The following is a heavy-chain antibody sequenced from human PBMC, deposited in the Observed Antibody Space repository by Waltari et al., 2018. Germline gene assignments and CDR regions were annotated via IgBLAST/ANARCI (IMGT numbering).Heavy chain of an antibody. CDR3: ATAMVRGVSGAYYYYYGMDV. V-gene: IGHV1-69-2*01. CDR2: VDPEDGET. J-gene: IGHJ6*02. D-gene: IGHD3-10*01. Sequence: EVQLVQPGAEVKKPGATVKISCKVSGYTFTDYYMHWVQQAPGKGLEWMGLVDPEDGETIYAEKFQGRVTITADTSTDTAYMELSSLRSEDTAVYYCATAMVRGVSGAYYYYYGMDVWGQGTTVTVSS. CDR1: GYTFTDYY.